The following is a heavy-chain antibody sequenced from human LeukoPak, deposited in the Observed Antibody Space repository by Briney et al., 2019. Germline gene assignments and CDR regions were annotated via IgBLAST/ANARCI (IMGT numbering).Heavy chain of an antibody. CDR2: INHSGST. D-gene: IGHD3-22*01. V-gene: IGHV4-34*01. CDR3: ARGSSHYYVSSGYSLDY. CDR1: GGSFSGYY. J-gene: IGHJ4*02. Sequence: SETLSLTCAVYGGSFSGYYWSWIRQPPGKGLEWIGEINHSGSTNYNPSLKSRVTISVDTSKNQFSLKLSSVNAADTAVYYCARGSSHYYVSSGYSLDYWGQGTLVTVSS.